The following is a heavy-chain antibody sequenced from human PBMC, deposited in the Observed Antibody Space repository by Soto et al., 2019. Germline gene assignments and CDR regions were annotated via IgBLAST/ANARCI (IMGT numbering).Heavy chain of an antibody. CDR2: ISSSSSTI. Sequence: EVQLVESGGGLVQPGGSLRLSCAASGFTFSSYSMNWVRQAPGKGLAWVSYISSSSSTIYSADSVKGRFTISRDNAKNSLYLQMNSLRDEDTAVYYCARDFSYAFWSGHTAFDPGGQGTLVTVSS. CDR3: ARDFSYAFWSGHTAFDP. D-gene: IGHD3-3*01. CDR1: GFTFSSYS. J-gene: IGHJ5*02. V-gene: IGHV3-48*02.